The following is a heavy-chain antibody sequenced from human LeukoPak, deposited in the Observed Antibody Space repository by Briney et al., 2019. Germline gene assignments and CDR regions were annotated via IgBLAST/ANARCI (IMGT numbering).Heavy chain of an antibody. J-gene: IGHJ4*02. V-gene: IGHV3-30*14. CDR1: GFTFSSYA. CDR2: ISYDGSNK. CDR3: AREAYSSTWLDL. D-gene: IGHD6-13*01. Sequence: GGSLRLSCAASGFTFSSYAMHWVRQAPGKGLEWVAVISYDGSNKYYADSVKERFTISRDNSRNTLYLQMNSLRGDDTAVYYCAREAYSSTWLDLWGQGTLVTVSS.